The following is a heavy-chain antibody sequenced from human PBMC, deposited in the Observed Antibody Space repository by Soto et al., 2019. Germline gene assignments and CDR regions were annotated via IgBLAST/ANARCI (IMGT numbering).Heavy chain of an antibody. J-gene: IGHJ4*02. CDR3: ARGGQDFWSGPFDY. CDR2: IDNSGST. D-gene: IGHD3-3*01. Sequence: SETLSLTCTVSGGSISNYFCNWIRQPAGKGLEWIGRIDNSGSTNYNPSLKSRMTMSADTSRNQFSLKLNSVTAADTAVYYCARGGQDFWSGPFDYWGQGALVTVSS. CDR1: GGSISNYF. V-gene: IGHV4-4*07.